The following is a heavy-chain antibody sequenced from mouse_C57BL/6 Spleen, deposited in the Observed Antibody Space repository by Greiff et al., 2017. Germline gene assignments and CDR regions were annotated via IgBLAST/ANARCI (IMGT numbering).Heavy chain of an antibody. CDR2: IRLKSDNYAT. D-gene: IGHD4-1*01. Sequence: EVKVEESGGGLVQPGGSMKLSCVASGFTFSNYWMNWVRQSPEKGLEWVAQIRLKSDNYATHYAESVKGRFTISRDDSKSSVYLQMNNLRAEDTGIYYCTVGGTAYWGQGTTLTVSS. CDR3: TVGGTAY. CDR1: GFTFSNYW. J-gene: IGHJ2*01. V-gene: IGHV6-3*01.